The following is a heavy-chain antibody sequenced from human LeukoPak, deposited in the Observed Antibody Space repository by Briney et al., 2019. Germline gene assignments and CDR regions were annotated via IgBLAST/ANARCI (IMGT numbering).Heavy chain of an antibody. V-gene: IGHV1-69*04. CDR2: IIPIFGIA. J-gene: IGHJ4*02. CDR3: ARVGYYDSSGFEFDY. D-gene: IGHD3-22*01. CDR1: GGTFSSYA. Sequence: ASVKVSCKAFGGTFSSYAISWVRQAPGQGLEWMGRIIPIFGIANYAQKFQGRVTITADKSTSTAYMELSSLRSEDTAVYYCARVGYYDSSGFEFDYWGQGTLVTVSS.